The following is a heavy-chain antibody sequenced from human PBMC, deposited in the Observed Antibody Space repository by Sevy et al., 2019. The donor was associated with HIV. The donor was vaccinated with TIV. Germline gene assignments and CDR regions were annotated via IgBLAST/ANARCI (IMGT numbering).Heavy chain of an antibody. CDR2: TGGRGGAT. D-gene: IGHD2-15*01. J-gene: IGHJ3*01. V-gene: IGHV3-23*01. Sequence: GGSLRLSCAASGFPFSSYAMNWVRQGPGKGLEWVSATGGRGGATYYADSVKGRFTISRDNSKNTLYLQMDSLRAEDTDVYYCANDVVAVVGDAFDVWAQGTMVTVSS. CDR1: GFPFSSYA. CDR3: ANDVVAVVGDAFDV.